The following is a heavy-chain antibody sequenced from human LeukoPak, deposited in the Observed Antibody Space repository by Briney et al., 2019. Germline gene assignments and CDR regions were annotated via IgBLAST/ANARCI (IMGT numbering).Heavy chain of an antibody. Sequence: SETLSLTCTVSGGSISSGGYSWSWIRQPPGKGLEWIGYIYHSGSTYYNPSLKSRVTISVDRSKNQFSLKLSSVTAADTAVYYCARAYYDSSGYPIGFDYWGQGTLVTVSS. CDR2: IYHSGST. CDR3: ARAYYDSSGYPIGFDY. D-gene: IGHD3-22*01. J-gene: IGHJ4*02. CDR1: GGSISSGGYS. V-gene: IGHV4-30-2*01.